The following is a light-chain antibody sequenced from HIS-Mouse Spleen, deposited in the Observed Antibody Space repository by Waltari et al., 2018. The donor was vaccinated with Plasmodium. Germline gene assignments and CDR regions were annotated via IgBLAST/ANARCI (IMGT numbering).Light chain of an antibody. J-gene: IGKJ4*01. V-gene: IGKV3-11*01. CDR2: DAS. CDR3: QQRSNWPSLT. CDR1: QSVSSY. Sequence: EIVLTQSPATLSLSPGETATLSCRASQSVSSYLAWYQQKPGQAPRLLIYDASNRATRIPARFIGSGSGTYFTLTISSLAPEDFAVYYCQQRSNWPSLTFGGGTKVEIK.